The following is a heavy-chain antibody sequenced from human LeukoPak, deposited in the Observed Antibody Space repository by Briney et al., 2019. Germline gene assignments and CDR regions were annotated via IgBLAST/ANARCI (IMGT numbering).Heavy chain of an antibody. J-gene: IGHJ6*03. Sequence: PSETLSLTCTVSGGSISNSSYYWGWIRQPPGKGREWIGSIYYSGSTYYNPSLKSRVTISVDTSKSQFSLRLSSVTAADTAVYYCARAFGGWGYYYYYMDVWGKGTTVTVSS. CDR2: IYYSGST. D-gene: IGHD3-16*01. CDR3: ARAFGGWGYYYYYMDV. V-gene: IGHV4-39*02. CDR1: GGSISNSSYY.